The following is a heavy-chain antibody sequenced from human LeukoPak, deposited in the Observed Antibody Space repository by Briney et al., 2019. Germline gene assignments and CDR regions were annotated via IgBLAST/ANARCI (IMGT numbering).Heavy chain of an antibody. CDR3: ARQNLLATPGYFDY. V-gene: IGHV4-39*01. J-gene: IGHJ4*02. Sequence: SETLSLTCTVSGGSISSSSYYWGWIRQPPGKGLEWIGSIYYSGSTYYNPSLKSRVTISVDTSKNQFSLKLSSVTAADTAVYYRARQNLLATPGYFDYWGQGTLVTVSS. CDR2: IYYSGST. CDR1: GGSISSSSYY.